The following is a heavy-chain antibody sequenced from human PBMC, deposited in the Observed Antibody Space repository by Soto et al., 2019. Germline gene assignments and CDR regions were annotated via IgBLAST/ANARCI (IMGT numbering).Heavy chain of an antibody. D-gene: IGHD4-17*01. Sequence: SMTVSSMLSAYSFTSYSTGWVRQLYGKGMEWIGIIYPGDSETRYSPSFQGQVTISADKAISTVYRQWSSLKASDTAMYYCARHRDYGDYEDAFDIWGQGTMVTVSS. V-gene: IGHV5-51*02. CDR1: AYSFTSYS. CDR2: IYPGDSET. CDR3: ARHRDYGDYEDAFDI. J-gene: IGHJ3*02.